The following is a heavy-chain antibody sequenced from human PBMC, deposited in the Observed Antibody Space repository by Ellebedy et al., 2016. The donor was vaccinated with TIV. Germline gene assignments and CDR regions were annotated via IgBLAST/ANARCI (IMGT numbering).Heavy chain of an antibody. J-gene: IGHJ5*02. CDR2: INPNSGGT. V-gene: IGHV1-2*02. CDR1: GGTFSSYA. CDR3: ARGSYWFNP. Sequence: ASVKVSCXASGGTFSSYAISWVRQAPGQGLEWMGWINPNSGGTNYAQKFQGRVTMTRDTSISTAYMELSRLRSDDTAVYYCARGSYWFNPWGQGTLVTVSS.